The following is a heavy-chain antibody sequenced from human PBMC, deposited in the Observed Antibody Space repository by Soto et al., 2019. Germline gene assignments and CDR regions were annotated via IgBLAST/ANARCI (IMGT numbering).Heavy chain of an antibody. CDR3: ARVRSVGGHIDY. D-gene: IGHD5-12*01. CDR2: IYYIGST. Sequence: PSETLSLTCTVSGGSISSGCYYWSWIRQHPGKGLEWIGYIYYIGSTYYNPSLKSRVTISVDTSKNQFSLKLSSVTAADTAVYYCARVRSVGGHIDYWGQRTLIAVSS. V-gene: IGHV4-31*03. J-gene: IGHJ4*02. CDR1: GGSISSGCYY.